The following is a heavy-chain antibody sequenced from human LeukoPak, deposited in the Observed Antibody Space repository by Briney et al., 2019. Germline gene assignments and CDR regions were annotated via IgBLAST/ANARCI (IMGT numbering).Heavy chain of an antibody. D-gene: IGHD3-22*01. Sequence: PGGSLRLSCAASGFTFSSYWMSWVRQAPGKGLEWVANIKQDGSEKYYVDSVKGQFTISRDNAKNSLYLQMNSLRAEDTAVYYCARAADDSSGYYYNYWGQGTLVTVSS. CDR2: IKQDGSEK. J-gene: IGHJ4*02. CDR1: GFTFSSYW. CDR3: ARAADDSSGYYYNY. V-gene: IGHV3-7*01.